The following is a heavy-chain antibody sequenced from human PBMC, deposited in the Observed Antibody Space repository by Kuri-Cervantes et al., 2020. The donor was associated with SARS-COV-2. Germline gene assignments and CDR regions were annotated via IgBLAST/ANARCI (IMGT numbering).Heavy chain of an antibody. CDR1: GGTFSSYA. D-gene: IGHD5-18*01. CDR2: IIPMFGSA. CDR3: ARSQGIRGEDTGMVYYQYYMDV. V-gene: IGHV1-69*06. Sequence: SVKVSCKASGGTFSSYAISWVRRAPGQGLEWMGRIIPMFGSASYAQKFQGRVTITADKSTSTAYMELSSLRSEDTAVYYCARSQGIRGEDTGMVYYQYYMDVWGKGTTVTVSS. J-gene: IGHJ6*03.